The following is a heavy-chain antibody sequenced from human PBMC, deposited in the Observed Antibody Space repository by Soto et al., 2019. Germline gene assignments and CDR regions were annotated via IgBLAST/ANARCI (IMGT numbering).Heavy chain of an antibody. CDR2: IYYSGST. CDR3: ARDRGSGGRWEDSPPRPYYYYGMDV. V-gene: IGHV4-31*03. D-gene: IGHD1-26*01. CDR1: GGSISSGGYY. J-gene: IGHJ6*02. Sequence: TLSLTCTVSGGSISSGGYYWSWILQHPGKGLEWIGYIYYSGSTYHNPSLKSRVTISVDTSKNQFSLKLSSVTAADTAVYYCARDRGSGGRWEDSPPRPYYYYGMDVWGQGTTVTVSS.